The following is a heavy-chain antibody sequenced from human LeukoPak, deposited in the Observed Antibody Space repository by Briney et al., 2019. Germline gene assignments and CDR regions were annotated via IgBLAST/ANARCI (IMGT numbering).Heavy chain of an antibody. V-gene: IGHV4-59*01. CDR1: GGSISSYY. J-gene: IGHJ4*02. CDR3: ARVKTQQTYGSGSYLPDY. D-gene: IGHD3-10*01. CDR2: IYYSGST. Sequence: SETLSLTCTVSGGSISSYYWSWIRQPPGKGLEWIGYIYYSGSTNYNPSLKSRVTISVDTSKNQFSLKLSSVTAADTAVYYCARVKTQQTYGSGSYLPDYWGQGTLVTVSS.